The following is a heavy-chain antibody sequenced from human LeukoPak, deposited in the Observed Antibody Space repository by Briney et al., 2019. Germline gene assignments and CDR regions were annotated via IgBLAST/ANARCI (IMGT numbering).Heavy chain of an antibody. Sequence: GASVKVSCKASGYTFTSYGISWVRQAPGQGLEWMGWMSAYNGNTNYAQKLRGRVTMTTDTSTSTAYMELRSLRSDDTAVYYCARDRGDIVVVPAGTPDYWGQGTLVTVSS. V-gene: IGHV1-18*01. J-gene: IGHJ4*02. D-gene: IGHD2-2*01. CDR1: GYTFTSYG. CDR3: ARDRGDIVVVPAGTPDY. CDR2: MSAYNGNT.